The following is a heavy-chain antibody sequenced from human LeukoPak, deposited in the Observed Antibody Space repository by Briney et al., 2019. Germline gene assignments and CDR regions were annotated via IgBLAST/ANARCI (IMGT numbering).Heavy chain of an antibody. D-gene: IGHD5-18*01. Sequence: GGSLRLSCAASGFTFSDYDMSWIRQAPGKGLEWVSYISSSGSTIYYADSVKGRFTVSRDNAKNSLYLQMNSLRAEDTAVYYCASGYSFEGADDAFDIWGQGTMVTVSS. V-gene: IGHV3-11*01. J-gene: IGHJ3*02. CDR1: GFTFSDYD. CDR3: ASGYSFEGADDAFDI. CDR2: ISSSGSTI.